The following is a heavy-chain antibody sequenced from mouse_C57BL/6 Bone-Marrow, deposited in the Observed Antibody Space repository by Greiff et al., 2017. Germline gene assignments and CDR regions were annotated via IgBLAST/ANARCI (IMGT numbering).Heavy chain of an antibody. J-gene: IGHJ4*01. CDR3: TSYCYSSSRYYYAVDY. D-gene: IGHD1-1*01. CDR2: IYPGSGNT. V-gene: IGHV1-76*01. Sequence: VQVVESGAELVRPGASVKLSCKASGYTFTDYYINWVKQRPGQGLEWIARIYPGSGNTYYNEKFKGKATLTADKSSSTAYMQLSSLTSEDSAVYFWTSYCYSSSRYYYAVDYWGQGTAVTVSS. CDR1: GYTFTDYY.